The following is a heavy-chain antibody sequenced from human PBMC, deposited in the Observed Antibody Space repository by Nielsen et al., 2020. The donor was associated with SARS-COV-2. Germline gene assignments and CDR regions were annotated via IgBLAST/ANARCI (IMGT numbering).Heavy chain of an antibody. D-gene: IGHD3-3*01. CDR2: IYSGGST. CDR1: GFIVSSNY. CDR3: ARAPGYDFWSGYFDY. V-gene: IGHV3-53*01. Sequence: GGSLRLSCAASGFIVSSNYMSWVRQAPGKGLEWVSVIYSGGSTYYADSVKGRFTISRDNSKNTLYLQMNSLRAEDTAVYYCARAPGYDFWSGYFDYWGQGTLVTVSS. J-gene: IGHJ4*02.